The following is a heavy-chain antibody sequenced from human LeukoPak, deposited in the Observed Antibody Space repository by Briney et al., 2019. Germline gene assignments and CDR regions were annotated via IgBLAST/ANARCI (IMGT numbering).Heavy chain of an antibody. CDR2: ISAYNGNT. CDR3: ARVGRDGSGWYDYYYYGMDV. D-gene: IGHD6-19*01. Sequence: EASVKVSCKASGYTFTSYGVSWVRQAPGQGLEWMGWISAYNGNTNYAQKLQGRVTMTTDTSTSTAYMELRSLRSDDTAVYYCARVGRDGSGWYDYYYYGMDVWGQGTTVTVSS. J-gene: IGHJ6*02. CDR1: GYTFTSYG. V-gene: IGHV1-18*01.